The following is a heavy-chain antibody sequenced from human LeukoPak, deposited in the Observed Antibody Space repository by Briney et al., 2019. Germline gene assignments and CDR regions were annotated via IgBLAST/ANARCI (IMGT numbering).Heavy chain of an antibody. CDR1: GFTVSSNY. CDR2: IYIGGST. V-gene: IGHV3-66*02. CDR3: AREGSFARPLDY. Sequence: QPGGSLRLSCAASGFTVSSNYMSWVRQAPGKGLDWVSVIYIGGSTYYADSVKGRLTISRDNSKNTLYLQLNSLRAEDKAVYYCAREGSFARPLDYWGQGTLVTVSS. J-gene: IGHJ4*02. D-gene: IGHD6-6*01.